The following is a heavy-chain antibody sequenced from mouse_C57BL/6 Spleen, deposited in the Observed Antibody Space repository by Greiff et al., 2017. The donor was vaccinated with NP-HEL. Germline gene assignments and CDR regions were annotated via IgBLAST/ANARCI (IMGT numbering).Heavy chain of an antibody. CDR2: IDPSDSYT. CDR3: ARRTGPYYYAMDY. D-gene: IGHD4-1*01. V-gene: IGHV1-69*01. J-gene: IGHJ4*01. Sequence: QVQLQQPGAELVMPGASVKLSCKASGYTFTSYWMHWVKQRPGQGLEWIGEIDPSDSYTNYNQKFKGKSTLTVDKSSSTAYMQLSSLTSEDSAVYYCARRTGPYYYAMDYWGQGTSVTVSS. CDR1: GYTFTSYW.